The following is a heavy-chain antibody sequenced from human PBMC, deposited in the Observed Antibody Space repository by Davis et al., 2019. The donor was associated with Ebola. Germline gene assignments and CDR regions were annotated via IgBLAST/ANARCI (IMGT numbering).Heavy chain of an antibody. D-gene: IGHD3-3*01. CDR2: INHSGST. Sequence: PGGSLRLSCAVYGGSFSGYYWSWIRQPPGKGLEWIGEINHSGSTNYNPSLKSRVTISVDTSKNQFSLKLSSVTAADTAVYYCASSYYDFWSGSKDGMDVWGQGTTVTVSS. CDR3: ASSYYDFWSGSKDGMDV. V-gene: IGHV4-34*01. CDR1: GGSFSGYY. J-gene: IGHJ6*02.